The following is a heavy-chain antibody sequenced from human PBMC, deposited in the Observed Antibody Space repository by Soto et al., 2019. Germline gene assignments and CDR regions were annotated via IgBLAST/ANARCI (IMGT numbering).Heavy chain of an antibody. D-gene: IGHD3-22*01. Sequence: SVKVSCKASGGTFSNYTISWVRQAPGQGLEWMGGIIPIFGTANYAQKFQGRVTITADKSTTTGYMELSSLRPEDTAVYYCARDPIRYYHDSSGLRRYYYYGTDVWGQGTTVTVS. CDR3: ARDPIRYYHDSSGLRRYYYYGTDV. J-gene: IGHJ6*02. CDR2: IIPIFGTA. CDR1: GGTFSNYT. V-gene: IGHV1-69*06.